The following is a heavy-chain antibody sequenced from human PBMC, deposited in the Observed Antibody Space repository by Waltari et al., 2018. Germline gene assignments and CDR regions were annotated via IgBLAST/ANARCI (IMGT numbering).Heavy chain of an antibody. J-gene: IGHJ4*02. CDR3: ARDLAGAVASNIFDY. Sequence: QVQLVQSGAEVKKPGASVKVSCKASGYTFTGYYMHWVRQAPGQGLEWMGRINPNSGGTNYAQKFQGRVTMTRDTSISTAYMELSRLRSDDTAVYYCARDLAGAVASNIFDYWGQGTLVTVSS. CDR1: GYTFTGYY. CDR2: INPNSGGT. V-gene: IGHV1-2*06. D-gene: IGHD6-19*01.